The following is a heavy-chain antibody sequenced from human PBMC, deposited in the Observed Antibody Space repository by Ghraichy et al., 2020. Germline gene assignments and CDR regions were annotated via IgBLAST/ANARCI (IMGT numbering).Heavy chain of an antibody. CDR2: ISGSGGST. Sequence: GESLNISCAASGFTFSSYAMSWVRQAPGKGLEWVSAISGSGGSTYYADSVKGRFTISRDNSKNTLYLQMNSLRAEDTAVYYCAKVPTYYYDSSGYYWDYWGQGSLVTVSS. CDR1: GFTFSSYA. D-gene: IGHD3-22*01. V-gene: IGHV3-23*01. CDR3: AKVPTYYYDSSGYYWDY. J-gene: IGHJ4*02.